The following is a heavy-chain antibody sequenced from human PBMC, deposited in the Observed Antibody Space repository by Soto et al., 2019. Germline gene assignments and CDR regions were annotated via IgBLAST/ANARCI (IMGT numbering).Heavy chain of an antibody. Sequence: EVQLVESGGGLVKPGGSLRLSCEASGFTFGSYSMNWVRQAPGKGLEWVSSISSSSSYIYYADSVKGRYTISRDNAKNSLSLQLNNLRAEDTAVYYCARDSYGWGFDYWGQGTLVTVSS. D-gene: IGHD3-16*01. CDR3: ARDSYGWGFDY. CDR2: ISSSSSYI. J-gene: IGHJ4*02. V-gene: IGHV3-21*01. CDR1: GFTFGSYS.